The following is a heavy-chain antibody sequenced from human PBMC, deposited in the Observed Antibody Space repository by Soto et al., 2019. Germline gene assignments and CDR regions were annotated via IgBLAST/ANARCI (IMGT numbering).Heavy chain of an antibody. D-gene: IGHD2-2*01. CDR3: ARSTTWSYYYYGMDV. V-gene: IGHV4-39*01. J-gene: IGHJ6*02. CDR2: IYYSGST. Sequence: SETLSLTCTVSGGSISSSSYYWGWIRQPPGKGLEWIGSIYYSGSTYYNPSLKSRVTISVDTSKNQFSLKLSSVTAADTAVYYCARSTTWSYYYYGMDVWGQGTTVTVSS. CDR1: GGSISSSSYY.